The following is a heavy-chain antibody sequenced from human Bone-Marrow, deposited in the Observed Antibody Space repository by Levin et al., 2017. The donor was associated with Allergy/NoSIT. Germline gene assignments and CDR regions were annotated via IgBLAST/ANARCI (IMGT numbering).Heavy chain of an antibody. CDR3: SRDGRRGYDMDV. J-gene: IGHJ6*02. Sequence: LSLTCGGSGFTFSTYSMNWVRQAPGKGLEWVSYITSDGRTTLYADSVKGRFTISRDNAKYLLFLQMNSLRAEDTAVYYCSRDGRRGYDMDVWGQGTTVTVSS. V-gene: IGHV3-48*01. CDR2: ITSDGRTT. D-gene: IGHD3-10*01. CDR1: GFTFSTYS.